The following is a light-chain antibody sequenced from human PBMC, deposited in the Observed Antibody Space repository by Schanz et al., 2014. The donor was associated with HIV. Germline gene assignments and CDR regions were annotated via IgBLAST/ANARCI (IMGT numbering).Light chain of an antibody. V-gene: IGLV1-47*01. CDR3: QSFDSSLSGVV. CDR1: GSNIGNNY. CDR2: RNN. Sequence: QSVLTQPPSASATPGQRVTISCSGGGSNIGNNYVNWYQQLPGTAPKLLIYRNNLRPSGVPDRVSASKSGTSASLAISGLQADDEADYYCQSFDSSLSGVVFGGGTKLTVL. J-gene: IGLJ2*01.